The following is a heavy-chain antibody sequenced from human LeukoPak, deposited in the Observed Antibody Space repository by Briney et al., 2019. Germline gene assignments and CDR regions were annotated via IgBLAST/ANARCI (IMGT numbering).Heavy chain of an antibody. CDR3: ARFSGVLVPDDY. CDR1: GYTFTSYG. J-gene: IGHJ4*02. Sequence: ASVKVSCKASGYTFTSYGISWVRQAPGQGLEWMGWISAYNGNTNYAQKLQGRITMTTDTSMSTAYMELRSLRSDDTAVYYCARFSGVLVPDDYWGQGTLVTVSS. V-gene: IGHV1-18*01. D-gene: IGHD2-8*02. CDR2: ISAYNGNT.